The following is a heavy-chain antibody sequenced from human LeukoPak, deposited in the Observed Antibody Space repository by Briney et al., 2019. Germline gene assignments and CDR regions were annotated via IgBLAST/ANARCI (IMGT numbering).Heavy chain of an antibody. CDR3: AKTRGYCSGGSCYSDY. V-gene: IGHV3-23*01. Sequence: PGGSLRLSCTASGFTFSSYAMSWVRQAPGKGLEWVSVISGSGGSTYYGDSVKGRFTISRDNSKNTLYLQMNSLRAEDTAAYYCAKTRGYCSGGSCYSDYWGQGTLVTVSS. CDR1: GFTFSSYA. CDR2: ISGSGGST. J-gene: IGHJ4*02. D-gene: IGHD2-15*01.